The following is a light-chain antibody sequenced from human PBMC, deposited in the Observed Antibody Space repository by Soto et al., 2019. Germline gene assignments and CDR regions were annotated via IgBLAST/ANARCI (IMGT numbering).Light chain of an antibody. CDR1: QSVSSN. V-gene: IGKV3D-15*01. CDR3: QQYNNWPQT. Sequence: EIVMTQSPATLAVSPGERATLSCRASQSVSSNLAWYQQKPGQAPRLLIYGASTRATGIPARFSGSGSGTEFTLTISSLQSEDFAVYHCQQYNNWPQTFVQGTKLEI. CDR2: GAS. J-gene: IGKJ2*01.